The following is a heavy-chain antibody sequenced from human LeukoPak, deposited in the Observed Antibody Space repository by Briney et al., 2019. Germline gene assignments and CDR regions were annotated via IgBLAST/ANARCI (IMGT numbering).Heavy chain of an antibody. CDR3: ARGRGIAVAGKMNWFDP. V-gene: IGHV1-8*01. J-gene: IGHJ5*02. CDR2: MNPNSGNT. D-gene: IGHD6-19*01. Sequence: ASVKVSCKASGYTFTSYDINWVRQATGQGLEWMGWMNPNSGNTGYAQKFQGRVTMTRNTSISTAYMELSSLRSEDTAVYYCARGRGIAVAGKMNWFDPWGQETLVTVSS. CDR1: GYTFTSYD.